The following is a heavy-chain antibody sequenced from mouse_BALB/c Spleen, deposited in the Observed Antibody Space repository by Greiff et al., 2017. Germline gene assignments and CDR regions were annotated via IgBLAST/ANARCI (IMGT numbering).Heavy chain of an antibody. D-gene: IGHD2-1*01. J-gene: IGHJ4*01. CDR2: ISSGSSTI. CDR3: ARWGYYGYYYAMDY. Sequence: DVKVEESGGGLVQPGGSRKLSCAASGFTFSSFGMHWVRQAPEKGLEWVAYISSGSSTIYYADTVKGRFTISRDNPKNTLFLQMTSLRSEDTAMYYCARWGYYGYYYAMDYWGQGTSVTVSS. CDR1: GFTFSSFG. V-gene: IGHV5-17*02.